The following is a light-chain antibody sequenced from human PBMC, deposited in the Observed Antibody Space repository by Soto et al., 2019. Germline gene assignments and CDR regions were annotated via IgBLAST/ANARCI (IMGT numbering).Light chain of an antibody. CDR1: QSISTE. Sequence: EIVMTQSPATLSVSPGERATLSCRASQSISTELAWYQQQPGQPPRLLIYSASTRATGVPARFTGSGSCAECTLTISGLQSEDFAVYYCQQGHNWPLTFGQGTRLEI. V-gene: IGKV3-15*01. CDR2: SAS. CDR3: QQGHNWPLT. J-gene: IGKJ2*01.